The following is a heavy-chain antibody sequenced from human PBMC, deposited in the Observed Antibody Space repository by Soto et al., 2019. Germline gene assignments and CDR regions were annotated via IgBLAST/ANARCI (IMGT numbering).Heavy chain of an antibody. CDR3: ARAEREQWLIFDY. J-gene: IGHJ4*02. CDR2: ISGSGGST. Sequence: EVQLLESGGGLVQPGGSLRLSCAASGFTFSSYAMSWVRQAPGKGLEWVSAISGSGGSTYYADSVKGRFTISRDNAKNSLYLQMNSLRAEDTAVYYCARAEREQWLIFDYWGQGTLVTVSS. CDR1: GFTFSSYA. V-gene: IGHV3-23*01. D-gene: IGHD6-19*01.